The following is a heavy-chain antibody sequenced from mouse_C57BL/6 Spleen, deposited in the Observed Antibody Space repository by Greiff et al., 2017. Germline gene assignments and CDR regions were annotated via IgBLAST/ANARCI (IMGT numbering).Heavy chain of an antibody. J-gene: IGHJ2*01. Sequence: QVQLQQPGAELVKPGASVKLSCKASGYTFTSYWMHWVKQRPGQGLEWIGMIHPNSGSTNYNEKFKSKATLTVDKSSSTAYMQLSSLTSEDSAVYYCARSGGLYYFDSWGQGTTLTVSS. V-gene: IGHV1-64*01. D-gene: IGHD3-3*01. CDR1: GYTFTSYW. CDR3: ARSGGLYYFDS. CDR2: IHPNSGST.